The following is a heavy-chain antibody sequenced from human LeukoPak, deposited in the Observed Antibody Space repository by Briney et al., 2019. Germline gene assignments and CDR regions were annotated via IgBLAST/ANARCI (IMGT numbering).Heavy chain of an antibody. V-gene: IGHV1-18*01. CDR3: ARDRETFYYDSGAYFFDY. CDR1: GYTFTSYG. CDR2: ISAYNGNT. D-gene: IGHD3-22*01. J-gene: IGHJ4*02. Sequence: ASVKVSCKASGYTFTSYGISWVRQAPGQGLEWMGWISAYNGNTNYAQKLQGRVTMTTDTSTSTAYMELRSLRSDDTAVYYCARDRETFYYDSGAYFFDYWGQGTLVTVSS.